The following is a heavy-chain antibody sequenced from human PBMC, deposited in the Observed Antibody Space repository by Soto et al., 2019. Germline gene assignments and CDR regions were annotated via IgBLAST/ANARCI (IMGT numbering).Heavy chain of an antibody. J-gene: IGHJ4*02. D-gene: IGHD4-17*01. CDR2: IIPILGIA. CDR3: ARETTVVTDLDY. Sequence: QVQLVQSGAEVKKPGSSVKVSCKASGGTFSSYTISWVRQAPGQGLEWMGRIIPILGIANYAQKFQGRVXIXAXXSTSTAYMELSSLRSEDTAVYYCARETTVVTDLDYWGQGTLVTVSS. CDR1: GGTFSSYT. V-gene: IGHV1-69*08.